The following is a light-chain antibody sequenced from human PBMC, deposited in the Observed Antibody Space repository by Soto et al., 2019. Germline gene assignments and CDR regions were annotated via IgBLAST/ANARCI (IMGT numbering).Light chain of an antibody. CDR3: QQSNTTLFT. Sequence: DIQMTQSPSSLSASVGDRVTITCRASQSISNYLNWYQQKPGKAPKLLIYAASSLQSGVPSRFSGSGSGTDFTLTISSLQSEDFATYSCQQSNTTLFTFGPGTKVDI. J-gene: IGKJ3*01. CDR1: QSISNY. V-gene: IGKV1-39*01. CDR2: AAS.